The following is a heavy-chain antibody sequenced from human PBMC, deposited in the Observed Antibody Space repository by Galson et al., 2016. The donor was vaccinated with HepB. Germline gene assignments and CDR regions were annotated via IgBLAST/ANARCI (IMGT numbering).Heavy chain of an antibody. D-gene: IGHD2-8*01. V-gene: IGHV4-59*01. J-gene: IGHJ5*02. CDR1: DGSMSGYY. Sequence: SETLSLTCNISDGSMSGYYWSWIRQPPGKGPEWIAYIFYSGTTKYNPSLRSRVIISIDTSENQFSLKLTSVTAADTAVYYCARGAYCTKGVCRWVDPWGQGTLVTVSS. CDR2: IFYSGTT. CDR3: ARGAYCTKGVCRWVDP.